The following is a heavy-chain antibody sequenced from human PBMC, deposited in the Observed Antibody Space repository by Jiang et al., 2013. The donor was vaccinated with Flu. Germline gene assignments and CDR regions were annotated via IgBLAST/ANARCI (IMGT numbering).Heavy chain of an antibody. D-gene: IGHD3-10*01. V-gene: IGHV4-39*01. CDR3: ARPPMAEDWYFDL. CDR2: IYYSGST. Sequence: GSGLVKPSETLSLTCTVSGGSISSSSYYWGWIRQPPGKGLEWIGSIYYSGSTYYNPSLKSRVTISVDTSKNQFSLKLSSVTAADTAVYYCARPPMAEDWYFDLWGRGTLVTVSS. CDR1: GGSISSSSYY. J-gene: IGHJ2*01.